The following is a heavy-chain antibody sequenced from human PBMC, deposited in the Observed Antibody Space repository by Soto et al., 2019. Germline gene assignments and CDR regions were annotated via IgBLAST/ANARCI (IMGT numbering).Heavy chain of an antibody. D-gene: IGHD3-22*01. J-gene: IGHJ6*02. CDR3: ARGLDYYDSSGDYYGMDV. V-gene: IGHV4-30-2*01. CDR1: GGSISSGGYS. Sequence: PSETLSLTCAVSGGSISSGGYSWSWIRQPPGKGLEWIGYMYHSGSTYYNPSLKSRVTISIDRSKNQFSLKLSSVTAADTAVYYCARGLDYYDSSGDYYGMDVWGQGTTVTVSS. CDR2: MYHSGST.